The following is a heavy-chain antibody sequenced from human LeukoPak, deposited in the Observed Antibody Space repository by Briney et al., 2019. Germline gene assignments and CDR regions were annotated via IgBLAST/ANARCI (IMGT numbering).Heavy chain of an antibody. Sequence: SVKVSCKASGGTFSSNAISWVRQAPGQGLEWMGRIIPIFAIANYAQKFQGRVTITADKSTSTAYMELSSLRSEDTAVYYCARDMADGGYSYGMDVWGQGTTVTVSS. CDR1: GGTFSSNA. J-gene: IGHJ6*02. D-gene: IGHD1-1*01. CDR3: ARDMADGGYSYGMDV. CDR2: IIPIFAIA. V-gene: IGHV1-69*04.